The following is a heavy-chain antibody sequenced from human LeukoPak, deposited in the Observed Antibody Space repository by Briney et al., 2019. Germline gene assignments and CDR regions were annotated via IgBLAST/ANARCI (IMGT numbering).Heavy chain of an antibody. J-gene: IGHJ4*02. V-gene: IGHV1-2*06. Sequence: ASVKVSCKASGYTFSTYPMNWVRQAPGQGLEWMGRINPNSGGTNYAQNFQGRVTMTRDTSISTAYMELSRLRSDDTAVYYCARETSGMTTIAYFDYWGQGTLVTVSS. D-gene: IGHD5-24*01. CDR2: INPNSGGT. CDR3: ARETSGMTTIAYFDY. CDR1: GYTFSTYP.